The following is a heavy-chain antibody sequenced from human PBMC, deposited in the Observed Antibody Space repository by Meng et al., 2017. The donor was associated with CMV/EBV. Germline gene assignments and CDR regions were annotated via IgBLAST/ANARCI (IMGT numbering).Heavy chain of an antibody. CDR1: GGTFSSCA. V-gene: IGHV1-69*10. Sequence: SVKVSCKASGGTFSSCAISWVRQAPGQGLEWMGGIIPILGIANYAQKFQGRVTITADKSTSTAYMELSSLRSEDTAVYYCAREGYCSSTSCYISRDYYYYGMDVWGQGTTVTVSS. CDR3: AREGYCSSTSCYISRDYYYYGMDV. D-gene: IGHD2-2*02. J-gene: IGHJ6*02. CDR2: IIPILGIA.